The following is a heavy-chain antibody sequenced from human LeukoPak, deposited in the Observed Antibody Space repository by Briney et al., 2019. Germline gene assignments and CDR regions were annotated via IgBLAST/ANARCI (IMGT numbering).Heavy chain of an antibody. CDR2: IYHSGST. V-gene: IGHV4-38-2*02. CDR3: ARDDYVWGWYMDV. J-gene: IGHJ6*03. D-gene: IGHD3-16*01. CDR1: GYSISSGYY. Sequence: SETLSLTCTVSGYSISSGYYWGWIRQPPGKGLEWIGSIYHSGSTYYNPSLKSRVTISVDTSKNQFSLKLSSVTAADTAVYYCARDDYVWGWYMDVWGKGTTVTISS.